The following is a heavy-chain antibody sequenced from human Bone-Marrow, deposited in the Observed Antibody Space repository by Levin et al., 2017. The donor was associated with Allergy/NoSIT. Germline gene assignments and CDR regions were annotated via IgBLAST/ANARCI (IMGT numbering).Heavy chain of an antibody. J-gene: IGHJ2*01. D-gene: IGHD3-16*01. Sequence: PGGSLRLSCAASGFTFGTYYMSWVRQAPGKALEWVANLKPDGSEEYYVDSVKGRFTISRDNAKNSLYLHMNSLSAEDTAVYYCAREAIGDDWYFDLWGRGTLVTVSS. CDR2: LKPDGSEE. CDR1: GFTFGTYY. CDR3: AREAIGDDWYFDL. V-gene: IGHV3-7*04.